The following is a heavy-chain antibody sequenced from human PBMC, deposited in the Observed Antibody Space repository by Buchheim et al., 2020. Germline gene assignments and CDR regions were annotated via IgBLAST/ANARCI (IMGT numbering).Heavy chain of an antibody. CDR2: ISSSGSSI. Sequence: EVQLVESGGGLVQPGGSLRLSCAASGFTFSSYEMNWVRQAPGKGLEWVSYISSSGSSIYYVDSVKGGFTISRGNAKNSLYLQMNSLRAEDTAVYYCASSDSSGRQNDYWGQGTL. J-gene: IGHJ4*02. D-gene: IGHD3-22*01. V-gene: IGHV3-48*03. CDR1: GFTFSSYE. CDR3: ASSDSSGRQNDY.